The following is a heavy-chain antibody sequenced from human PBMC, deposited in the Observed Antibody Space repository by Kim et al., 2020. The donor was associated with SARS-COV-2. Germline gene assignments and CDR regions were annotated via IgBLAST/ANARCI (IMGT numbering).Heavy chain of an antibody. V-gene: IGHV4-34*01. J-gene: IGHJ4*02. CDR3: ARGRPLYYYGSGSPAPFDY. D-gene: IGHD3-10*01. CDR2: INHSGST. Sequence: SETLSLTCAVYDGSFSGYYWSWIRQPPGKGLEWIGEINHSGSTNYNPSLKSRVTISVDTSKNQFSLKLSSVTAADTAVYYCARGRPLYYYGSGSPAPFDYWGQGTLVTVSS. CDR1: DGSFSGYY.